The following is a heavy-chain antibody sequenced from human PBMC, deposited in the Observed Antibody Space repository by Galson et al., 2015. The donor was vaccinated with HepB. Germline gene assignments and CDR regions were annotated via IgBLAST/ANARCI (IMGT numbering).Heavy chain of an antibody. V-gene: IGHV5-10-1*01. Sequence: QSGAEVKKPGESLRISCKGSGYSFTSYWISWVRQMPGKGLEWMGRIDPSDSYTNYSPSFQGHVTISADKSISTAYLQWSSLKASDTAMYYCARRGLGSSAAGNYYYYGMDVWGQGTTVTVSS. J-gene: IGHJ6*02. CDR2: IDPSDSYT. CDR3: ARRGLGSSAAGNYYYYGMDV. D-gene: IGHD6-13*01. CDR1: GYSFTSYW.